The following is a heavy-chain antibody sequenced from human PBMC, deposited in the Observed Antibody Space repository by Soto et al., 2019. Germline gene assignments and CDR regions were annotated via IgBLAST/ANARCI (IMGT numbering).Heavy chain of an antibody. D-gene: IGHD5-18*01. CDR3: AREVRDTAVADFDY. J-gene: IGHJ4*02. Sequence: EVRLVESGGGLVQPGGSLRLSCAASGFTFSSYSMNWVRQAPGKGLEWLSYISSSISTMHYADSVKGRFTISRDNAKNSLYLQINSLRDEDTAVYYCAREVRDTAVADFDYWGQGTLVTVSS. CDR1: GFTFSSYS. CDR2: ISSSISTM. V-gene: IGHV3-48*02.